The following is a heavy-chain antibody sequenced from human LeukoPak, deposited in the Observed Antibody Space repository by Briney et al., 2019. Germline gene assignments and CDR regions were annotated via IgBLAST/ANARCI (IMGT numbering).Heavy chain of an antibody. CDR3: ARSSCSGGSCYSGTDY. CDR1: GGTFSSYA. D-gene: IGHD2-15*01. J-gene: IGHJ4*02. V-gene: IGHV1-69*06. CDR2: IIPIFGTA. Sequence: WASVKVSCKASGGTFSSYAISWVRQAPGQGLEWMGGIIPIFGTANYAQKFQGRVTITADKSTSTAYMELSSLRSEDTAVYYCARSSCSGGSCYSGTDYWGQGTLVTVSS.